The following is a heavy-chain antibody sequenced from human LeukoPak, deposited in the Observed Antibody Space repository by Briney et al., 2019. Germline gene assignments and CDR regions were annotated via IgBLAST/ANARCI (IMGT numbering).Heavy chain of an antibody. CDR2: ISDDGSYT. V-gene: IGHV3-74*01. CDR3: ASFGISWRSSY. J-gene: IGHJ4*02. D-gene: IGHD2-21*01. Sequence: PGGSLRLSCAASGFSFSSHWVHLVRPAPGKGLVWVSRISDDGSYTSNVDSVKGRLTISRDNVNNMLYLHMNSLRAEDTAVYYCASFGISWRSSYWGQGTLVTVSS. CDR1: GFSFSSHW.